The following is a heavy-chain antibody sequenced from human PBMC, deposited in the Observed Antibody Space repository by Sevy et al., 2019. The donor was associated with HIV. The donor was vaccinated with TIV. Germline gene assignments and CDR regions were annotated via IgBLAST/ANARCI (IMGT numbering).Heavy chain of an antibody. CDR2: ISYDGSFT. J-gene: IGHJ4*02. D-gene: IGHD6-13*01. Sequence: GGSLRLSCAASGFIFSDYTLHWVRQAPGTGLEWVAVISYDGSFTYYADSVEVRFTISIDKSKKTLFLQMNSLRNEDTAVYYCARSQSSSWHYFDYWGQGTLVTVSS. CDR3: ARSQSSSWHYFDY. V-gene: IGHV3-30*04. CDR1: GFIFSDYT.